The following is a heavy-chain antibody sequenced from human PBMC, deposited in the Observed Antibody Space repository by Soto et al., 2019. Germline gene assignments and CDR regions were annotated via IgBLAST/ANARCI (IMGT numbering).Heavy chain of an antibody. J-gene: IGHJ4*02. CDR1: GFTFSSYA. Sequence: EVQLLESGGGLVQPGGSLRLSCAASGFTFSSYAMSWVRQAPGKGLEWVSVISGSGDSTYYADSVKGRFTISRDNSKNTLYLQMNSLRAEDTAIYCAKRGSGSQFDYWGQGTLVTVSS. CDR2: ISGSGDST. D-gene: IGHD1-26*01. V-gene: IGHV3-23*01. CDR3: AKRGSGSQFDY.